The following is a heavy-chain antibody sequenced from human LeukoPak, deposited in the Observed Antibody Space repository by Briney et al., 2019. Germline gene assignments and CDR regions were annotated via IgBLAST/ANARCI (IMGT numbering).Heavy chain of an antibody. CDR3: AKDRGYSSSPYYYYNMDV. J-gene: IGHJ6*03. D-gene: IGHD6-13*01. V-gene: IGHV3-23*01. CDR2: ISGSGGST. Sequence: VGSLRLSCAASGFTVSSNYMSWVRQAPGKGLEWVSAISGSGGSTYYADSVQGRFTISRDNSKNMLYLQMDSLGGEDTAVYYCAKDRGYSSSPYYYYNMDVWGKGTTVTVSS. CDR1: GFTVSSNY.